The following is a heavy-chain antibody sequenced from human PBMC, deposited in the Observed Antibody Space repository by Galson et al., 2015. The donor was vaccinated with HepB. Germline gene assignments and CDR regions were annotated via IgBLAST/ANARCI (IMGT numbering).Heavy chain of an antibody. CDR1: GFTFSSYW. CDR2: IESDGRRT. J-gene: IGHJ6*02. D-gene: IGHD6-25*01. Sequence: SLRLSCAASGFTFSSYWMHWVRQAPGKGLVWVSRIESDGRRTSYADSVKGRFTISRDNARNTLYLQMNSLRAEDTAVYYCAREARSGWDFGGRDVWGQGTTVTVSS. V-gene: IGHV3-74*01. CDR3: AREARSGWDFGGRDV.